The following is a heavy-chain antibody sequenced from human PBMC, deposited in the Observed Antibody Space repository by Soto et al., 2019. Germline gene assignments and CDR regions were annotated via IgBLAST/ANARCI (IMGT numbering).Heavy chain of an antibody. D-gene: IGHD6-13*01. J-gene: IGHJ6*02. CDR2: IWYDGSNK. Sequence: GGSLRLSCAASGFTFSSYGMHWVRQAPGKGLEWVAVIWYDGSNKYYADSVKGRFTISRDNSKNTLYLQMNSLRAEDTAVYYCARAYSSSWGLADVWGQGTTVTVS. CDR3: ARAYSSSWGLADV. V-gene: IGHV3-33*01. CDR1: GFTFSSYG.